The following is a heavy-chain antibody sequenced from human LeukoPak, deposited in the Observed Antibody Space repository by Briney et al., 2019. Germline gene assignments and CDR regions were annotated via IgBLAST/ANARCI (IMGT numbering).Heavy chain of an antibody. V-gene: IGHV3-23*01. CDR3: ARCTAGNIAY. D-gene: IGHD2/OR15-2a*01. Sequence: GGSLRLSCPASGSTFSYYAMSWVRQSPGRGLEWVSALSGSGGSTYYADSVKGRFTISRDNSKNSLYLQMNSLRAEDTAVYYCARCTAGNIAYWGQRTRVTVSS. CDR2: LSGSGGST. J-gene: IGHJ4*01. CDR1: GSTFSYYA.